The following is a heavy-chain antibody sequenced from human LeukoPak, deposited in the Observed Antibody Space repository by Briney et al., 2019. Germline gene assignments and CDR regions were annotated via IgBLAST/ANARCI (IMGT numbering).Heavy chain of an antibody. CDR1: GGSISSYY. CDR2: IYTSGST. J-gene: IGHJ3*02. Sequence: PSETLSLTCTVSGGSISSYYWSWIRQPAGKGLEWIGRIYTSGSTNYNPSLKSRITMSVDTSKNQFSLKLSSVTAADTAVYYCARVFSPTVVTRDAFDIWGQGTMVTVSS. V-gene: IGHV4-4*07. CDR3: ARVFSPTVVTRDAFDI. D-gene: IGHD4-23*01.